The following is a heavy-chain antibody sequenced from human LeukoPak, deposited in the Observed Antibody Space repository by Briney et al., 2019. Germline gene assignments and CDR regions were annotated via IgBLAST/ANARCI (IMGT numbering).Heavy chain of an antibody. CDR3: ARDWRQGNAFDL. J-gene: IGHJ3*01. CDR1: EFRFSSHQ. D-gene: IGHD6-13*01. Sequence: GGSLRLSGAASEFRFSSHQMSWVRQAPGKGLEWVAKITQDGSEKYYMDFVKGRFIISRDNGKNSLYLQMNSLRVEDTAVYYCARDWRQGNAFDLWGQGTMVTVSS. CDR2: ITQDGSEK. V-gene: IGHV3-7*01.